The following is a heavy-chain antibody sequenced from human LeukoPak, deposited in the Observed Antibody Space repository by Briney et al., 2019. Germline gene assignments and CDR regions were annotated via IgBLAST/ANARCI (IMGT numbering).Heavy chain of an antibody. Sequence: QPGGSLRLSCAASGFTFSSYSMNWVRQAPGKGLEWVSYISSSSSTIYYADSVKGRFTISRDNAKNSLYLQMNSLRAEDPAVYYCARDGLYYGSGSLGDYWGQGTLVTVSS. CDR3: ARDGLYYGSGSLGDY. CDR1: GFTFSSYS. CDR2: ISSSSSTI. V-gene: IGHV3-48*01. D-gene: IGHD3-10*01. J-gene: IGHJ4*02.